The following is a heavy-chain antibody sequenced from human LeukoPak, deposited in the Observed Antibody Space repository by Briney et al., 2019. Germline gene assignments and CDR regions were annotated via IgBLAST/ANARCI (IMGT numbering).Heavy chain of an antibody. V-gene: IGHV3-48*02. CDR2: ITYNSGTI. CDR3: ARDSGYSYADDY. Sequence: PGGSLRLSCAASVFTFRSYAMQWVRQAPGKGLEWVSYITYNSGTIFYADSVKGRFTISRDNAKDSLYLQMSSLREEDTAVYYCARDSGYSYADDYWGQGTLVTVSS. CDR1: VFTFRSYA. J-gene: IGHJ4*02. D-gene: IGHD5-18*01.